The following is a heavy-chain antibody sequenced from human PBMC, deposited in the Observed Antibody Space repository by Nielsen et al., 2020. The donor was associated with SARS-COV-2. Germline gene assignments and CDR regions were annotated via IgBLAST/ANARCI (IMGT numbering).Heavy chain of an antibody. Sequence: GESLKISCVASGFTFSAYNMNWVRQAPGKGLEWISYISTGSSTKYYADSVKGRFTISRDNGKNSLYLQMNSLRVDDTVVYYCARDTRAFDIWGLGTMVAVSS. CDR2: ISTGSSTK. CDR3: ARDTRAFDI. J-gene: IGHJ3*02. CDR1: GFTFSAYN. D-gene: IGHD2-15*01. V-gene: IGHV3-48*01.